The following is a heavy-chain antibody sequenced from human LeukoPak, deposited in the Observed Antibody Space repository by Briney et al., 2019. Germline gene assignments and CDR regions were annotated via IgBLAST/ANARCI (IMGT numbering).Heavy chain of an antibody. D-gene: IGHD3-10*01. V-gene: IGHV4-34*01. Sequence: SETLSLTCAVSGGSFSGYYWSWIRRPPGKGLEWIGEINHSGSTNYNPSLKSRVSISVDTSKKQFSLSLNSVTAADTAVYYCATDRYYGSGSYYKFDFWGQGTLVTVSS. J-gene: IGHJ4*02. CDR2: INHSGST. CDR3: ATDRYYGSGSYYKFDF. CDR1: GGSFSGYY.